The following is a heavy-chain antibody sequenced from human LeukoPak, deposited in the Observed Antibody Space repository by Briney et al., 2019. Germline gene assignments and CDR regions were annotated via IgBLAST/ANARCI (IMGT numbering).Heavy chain of an antibody. CDR3: ARDKGSGSDY. Sequence: GSLRLSCSASRFTFSTYWMHWVRQAPGKGLVWVSRINSDGSSTDYADSVKGRFTISRDNAKNSLYLQMNSLRAEDTAVYYCARDKGSGSDYWGQGTLVTVSS. CDR2: INSDGSST. CDR1: RFTFSTYW. D-gene: IGHD3-3*01. J-gene: IGHJ4*02. V-gene: IGHV3-74*01.